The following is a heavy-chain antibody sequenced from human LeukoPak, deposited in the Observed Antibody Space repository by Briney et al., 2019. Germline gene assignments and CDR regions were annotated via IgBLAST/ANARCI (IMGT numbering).Heavy chain of an antibody. Sequence: SETLSLTCTDSSGSISSYYWSWIRQPAGKGLEWIGRIYTSGSTNYNPSLKSRVTMSVDTSKNQFSLKLSSVTAADTAVYYCARGLRGYSYGQRMVQAFDIWGQGTMVTVSS. CDR1: SGSISSYY. V-gene: IGHV4-4*07. CDR2: IYTSGST. J-gene: IGHJ3*02. CDR3: ARGLRGYSYGQRMVQAFDI. D-gene: IGHD5-18*01.